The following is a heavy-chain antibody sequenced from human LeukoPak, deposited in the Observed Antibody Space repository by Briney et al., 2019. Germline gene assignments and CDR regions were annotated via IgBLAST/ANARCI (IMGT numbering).Heavy chain of an antibody. Sequence: SETLSLTCTVSGGSISSSSYYWCWIRQPPGKGLEWIGSVYYTGASYYNPSLKSRVTISIDTSKKHFSLKLTSVTAADTAVYYCARGAPPQNWGQGTLVTVSS. CDR2: VYYTGAS. CDR1: GGSISSSSYY. V-gene: IGHV4-39*07. CDR3: ARGAPPQN. J-gene: IGHJ4*02.